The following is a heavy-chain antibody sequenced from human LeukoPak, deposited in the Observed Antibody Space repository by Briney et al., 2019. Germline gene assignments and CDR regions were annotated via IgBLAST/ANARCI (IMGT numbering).Heavy chain of an antibody. J-gene: IGHJ3*02. D-gene: IGHD6-19*01. CDR2: IYYSGST. CDR3: ARLDNNAWYYAFDI. CDR1: GGSISSYSYY. V-gene: IGHV4-39*01. Sequence: SETLSLTCTVSGGSISSYSYYWGWIRQPPGKVLEWIGSIYYSGSTYYNPSLKSRVNISVDTSKNQFSLKLSSVTAADTAVYCCARLDNNAWYYAFDIWSQGTMVTVSS.